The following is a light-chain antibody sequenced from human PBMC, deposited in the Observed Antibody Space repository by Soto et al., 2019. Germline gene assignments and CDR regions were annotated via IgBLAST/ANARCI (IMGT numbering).Light chain of an antibody. CDR3: QQFNSYPIT. V-gene: IGKV1-13*02. CDR2: DVS. J-gene: IGKJ5*01. Sequence: AIQVTQSPSSLSASGGDRVTITCRASKDIRGALAWYQQKPGKAPKLLIYDVSTLENEVPSRFSGSSSGTQFTLPISSLQPEDFGTYYCQQFNSYPITFGHGTRLEIK. CDR1: KDIRGA.